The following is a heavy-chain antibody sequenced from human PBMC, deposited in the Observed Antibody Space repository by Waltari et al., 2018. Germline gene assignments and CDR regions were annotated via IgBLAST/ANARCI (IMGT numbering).Heavy chain of an antibody. Sequence: EVQLVESGGGLVQPGGSLRLSCAASGFTFSSYWMSWVRQAPGKGLEWVANIKQDGSEKYYVDSVKGRFTISRDNAKNSLYLQMNSLRAEDTAVYYCARDRDGFGESSYFDYWGQGTLVTVSS. D-gene: IGHD3-10*01. J-gene: IGHJ4*02. V-gene: IGHV3-7*01. CDR1: GFTFSSYW. CDR3: ARDRDGFGESSYFDY. CDR2: IKQDGSEK.